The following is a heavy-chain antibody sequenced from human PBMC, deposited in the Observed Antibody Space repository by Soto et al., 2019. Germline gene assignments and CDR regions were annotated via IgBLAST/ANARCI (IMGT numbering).Heavy chain of an antibody. D-gene: IGHD2-2*01. J-gene: IGHJ3*02. Sequence: EVRLLESGGGLVHPVVSLILSFFASVFTFSNYAMSWVRQAPGKGLEWVSVVTGRSSSTYYAASVECRFIISRDNSRNKLFLKMNSLGAEDTAVYYCTKHLPSKKNQRRWADAFHIWGQGTILTVSS. CDR2: VTGRSSST. CDR3: TKHLPSKKNQRRWADAFHI. V-gene: IGHV3-23*01. CDR1: VFTFSNYA.